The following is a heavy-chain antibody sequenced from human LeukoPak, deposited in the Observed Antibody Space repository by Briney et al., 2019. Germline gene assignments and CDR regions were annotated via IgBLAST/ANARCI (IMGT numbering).Heavy chain of an antibody. Sequence: SETLSLTCTVSGGSISSSSYYWGWIRQPPGKGLEWIGSIYYSGSTYYNPSLKSRVTISVDTSKNQFSLKLSSVTAADTAVYYCAKDWIAVAGILFDYWGQGTLVTVSS. V-gene: IGHV4-39*07. D-gene: IGHD6-19*01. J-gene: IGHJ4*02. CDR2: IYYSGST. CDR1: GGSISSSSYY. CDR3: AKDWIAVAGILFDY.